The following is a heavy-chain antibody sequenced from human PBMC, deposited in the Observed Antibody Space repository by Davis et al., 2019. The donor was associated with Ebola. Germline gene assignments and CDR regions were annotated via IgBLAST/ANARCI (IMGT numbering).Heavy chain of an antibody. Sequence: ASVKVSCKASGGTFSSYAISWVRQATGQGLEWMGWIKSNSGDTDYAQKFQGRVTMTRDTSISTAYMELSRLRSDDTAVYYCARVAITGRLYFQHWGQGTLVTVSS. CDR1: GGTFSSYA. CDR2: IKSNSGDT. D-gene: IGHD1-20*01. CDR3: ARVAITGRLYFQH. V-gene: IGHV1-2*02. J-gene: IGHJ1*01.